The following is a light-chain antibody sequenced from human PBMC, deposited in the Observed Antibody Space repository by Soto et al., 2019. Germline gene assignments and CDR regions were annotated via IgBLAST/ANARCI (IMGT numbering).Light chain of an antibody. CDR3: SSYAGNYVYV. CDR2: SVS. CDR1: SSDVGGHNY. Sequence: QSALTQPRSVSGSPGQSITISCTGTSSDVGGHNYVSWYQQYPGKAPKLLLSSVSKRPSGVPDRFSASKSDNTASLTISGLQAEDEADYYCSSYAGNYVYVFGSGTKVTVL. J-gene: IGLJ1*01. V-gene: IGLV2-11*01.